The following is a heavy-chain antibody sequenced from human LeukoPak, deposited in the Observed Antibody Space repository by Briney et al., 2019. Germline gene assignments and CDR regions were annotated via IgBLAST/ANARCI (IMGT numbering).Heavy chain of an antibody. Sequence: GGSLRLSCAVSGFTFSDYYMDWVRQAPEKGLEWVGRSRNRANSYTTEYAASVKGRFTISRDDSKNTLYLQMNSLKTEDTAVYYCTTVLMTFGGVIVIEIDYWGQGTLVTVSS. CDR3: TTVLMTFGGVIVIEIDY. J-gene: IGHJ4*02. V-gene: IGHV3-72*01. CDR1: GFTFSDYY. CDR2: SRNRANSYTT. D-gene: IGHD3-16*02.